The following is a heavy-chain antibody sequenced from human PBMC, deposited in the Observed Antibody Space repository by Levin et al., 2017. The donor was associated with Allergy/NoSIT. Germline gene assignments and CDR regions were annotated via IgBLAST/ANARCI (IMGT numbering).Heavy chain of an antibody. D-gene: IGHD1/OR15-1a*01. J-gene: IGHJ3*02. CDR3: ARDQNRLGNAFDI. CDR2: ISSSSSYI. V-gene: IGHV3-21*01. Sequence: HGESLKISCAASGFTFSSYSMNWVRQAPGKGLEWVSSISSSSSYIYYADSVKGRFTISRDNAKNSLYLQMNSLRAEDTAVYYCARDQNRLGNAFDIWGQGTMVTVSS. CDR1: GFTFSSYS.